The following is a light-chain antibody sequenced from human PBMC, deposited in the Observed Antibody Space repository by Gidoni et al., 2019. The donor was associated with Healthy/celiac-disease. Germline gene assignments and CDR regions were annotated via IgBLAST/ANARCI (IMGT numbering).Light chain of an antibody. CDR1: PSVSSSY. V-gene: IGKV3-20*01. Sequence: ELVLTQSPGTLSLSPGERATLSCRASPSVSSSYLAWYQQKPGQAPRLLIDGASSRATGIPDRFSGSGSGTDFTLTISRLEPEDFAVYYCQQYGSSPLTFXGXTKVEIK. CDR3: QQYGSSPLT. J-gene: IGKJ4*01. CDR2: GAS.